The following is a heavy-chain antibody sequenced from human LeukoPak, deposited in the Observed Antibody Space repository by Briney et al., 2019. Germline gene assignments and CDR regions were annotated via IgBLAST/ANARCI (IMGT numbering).Heavy chain of an antibody. J-gene: IGHJ4*02. CDR3: ARGRPPAR. CDR2: IYHSGST. V-gene: IGHV4-30-2*01. Sequence: SSETLSLTCAVSGGSISSGGYSWSWIRQPPGKGLEWIGYIYHSGSTYYNPSLKSRVTISVDTSKNQFSLKLSSVTAADTAVYYCARGRPPARWGQGTLVTVSS. CDR1: GGSISSGGYS.